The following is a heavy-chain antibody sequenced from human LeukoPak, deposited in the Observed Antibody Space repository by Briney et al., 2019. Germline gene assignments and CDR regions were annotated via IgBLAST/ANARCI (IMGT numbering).Heavy chain of an antibody. J-gene: IGHJ4*02. D-gene: IGHD4/OR15-4a*01. CDR1: GFTFSSYW. Sequence: GGSLRLSCAASGFTFSSYWMHWVRQAPGKGLVWVSRINSDGSSTSYADSVEGRFTISRDNAKNTLYLQMNSLGAEDGAIYYCAKGATPYDYGGNSVYWGQGTLVTVSS. CDR2: INSDGSST. V-gene: IGHV3-74*01. CDR3: AKGATPYDYGGNSVY.